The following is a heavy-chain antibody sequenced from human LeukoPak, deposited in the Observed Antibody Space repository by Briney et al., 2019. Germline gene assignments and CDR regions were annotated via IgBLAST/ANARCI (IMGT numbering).Heavy chain of an antibody. J-gene: IGHJ4*02. CDR3: AKAPPHSSGWYVFDY. Sequence: PGRSLRLSCAASGFTFTSYGIHWVRQAPGKGLEWVAFIRYDASNTYYADSVKGRFTISRVNCKNTLYLQMNSLRAEDTAVYYCAKAPPHSSGWYVFDYWGQGTLVTVSS. V-gene: IGHV3-30*02. D-gene: IGHD6-19*01. CDR2: IRYDASNT. CDR1: GFTFTSYG.